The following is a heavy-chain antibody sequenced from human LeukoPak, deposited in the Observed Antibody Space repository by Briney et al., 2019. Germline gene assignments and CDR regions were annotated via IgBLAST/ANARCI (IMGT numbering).Heavy chain of an antibody. CDR1: GFTFSSYG. Sequence: GGSLRLSCAASGFTFSSYGMHWVRQAPGKGLEWVAFIRYDGSNKYYADSVKGRFTISRDNSKNTLYLQMKSLRAEDTAVYYCAKDPGYYGSGSPADYWGQGTLVTVSS. D-gene: IGHD3-10*01. V-gene: IGHV3-30*02. CDR3: AKDPGYYGSGSPADY. CDR2: IRYDGSNK. J-gene: IGHJ4*02.